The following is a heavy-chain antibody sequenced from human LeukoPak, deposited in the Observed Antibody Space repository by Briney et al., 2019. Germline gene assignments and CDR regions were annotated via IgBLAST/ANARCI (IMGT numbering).Heavy chain of an antibody. J-gene: IGHJ6*02. CDR2: IIPILGIA. Sequence: ASVKVSCKASGGTFSSYAISWVRQAPGQGLEWMRRIIPILGIANYAQKFQGRVTITADKSTSTAYMELSSLRSEDTAVYYCARVGGPDYDILTGYYIYGMDVWGQGTTVTVSS. CDR3: ARVGGPDYDILTGYYIYGMDV. V-gene: IGHV1-69*04. CDR1: GGTFSSYA. D-gene: IGHD3-9*01.